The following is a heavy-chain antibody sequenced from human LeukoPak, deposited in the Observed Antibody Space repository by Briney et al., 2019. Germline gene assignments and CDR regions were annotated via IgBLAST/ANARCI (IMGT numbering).Heavy chain of an antibody. CDR2: INHSGGT. CDR3: ARRRTSYNILTGYYNFDF. V-gene: IGHV4-34*01. D-gene: IGHD3-9*01. J-gene: IGHJ4*02. Sequence: PSETLSLTCAVYGGSFSGYYWNWIRRPPRKGLEWIGEINHSGGTNYNPSLKSRVTISVDTSKNQFSLKLSSVTAADTAVYYCARRRTSYNILTGYYNFDFWGQGTLVTVSS. CDR1: GGSFSGYY.